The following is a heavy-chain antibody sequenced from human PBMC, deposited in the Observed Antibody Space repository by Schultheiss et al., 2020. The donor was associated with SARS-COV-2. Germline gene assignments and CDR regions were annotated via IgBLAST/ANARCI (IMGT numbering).Heavy chain of an antibody. J-gene: IGHJ4*02. Sequence: GASLKISCETSGYDFANYWIGWVRQMPGKGLEWMGFIYPGDSDTRYSPSFQGQVTISADKSISTAYLQWSSLKASDTAMYYCATGPFGSDYWGQGTLVTVSS. V-gene: IGHV5-51*01. D-gene: IGHD2-15*01. CDR2: IYPGDSDT. CDR1: GYDFANYW. CDR3: ATGPFGSDY.